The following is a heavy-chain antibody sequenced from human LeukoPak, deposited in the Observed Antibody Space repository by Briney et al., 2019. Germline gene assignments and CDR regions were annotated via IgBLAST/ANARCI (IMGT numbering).Heavy chain of an antibody. J-gene: IGHJ4*02. D-gene: IGHD2-8*01. CDR3: AIVAWSYFDY. CDR1: GFTFSSYA. V-gene: IGHV3-30*04. CDR2: ISYDGSNK. Sequence: GGSLSLSFAASGFTFSSYAMHWVRPAPGKGVGWVAVISYDGSNKYYADSVKGRFTISRDNSKNTLYLQMNSLRAEDTAVYYCAIVAWSYFDYWGQGTLVTVSS.